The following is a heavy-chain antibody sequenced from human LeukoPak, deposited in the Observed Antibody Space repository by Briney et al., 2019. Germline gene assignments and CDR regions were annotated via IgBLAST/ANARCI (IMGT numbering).Heavy chain of an antibody. Sequence: PGGSLRLSCAASGFTFSSYWMSWVRQAPGKGLEWVATIKQDGSQKEYVDSVKGRFTISRDNAKNSLYLQMNSLRGDDTATYYCAREGNDYYYDQWGQGTLVTVSP. V-gene: IGHV3-7*01. CDR3: AREGNDYYYDQ. D-gene: IGHD3-16*01. CDR2: IKQDGSQK. CDR1: GFTFSSYW. J-gene: IGHJ4*02.